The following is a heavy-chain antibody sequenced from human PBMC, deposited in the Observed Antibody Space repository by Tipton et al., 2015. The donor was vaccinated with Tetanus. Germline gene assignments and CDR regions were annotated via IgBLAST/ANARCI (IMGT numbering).Heavy chain of an antibody. Sequence: TLSLTCTVSGGSVRGGDHYWSWIRQPPGKGLEWLAYVSSSGASNSDYFLKSRITVSRDTSKNQFSLQLSSVTAADTAVYYCARDLGTSGFHWGQGTLVTVSS. CDR1: GGSVRGGDHY. CDR2: VSSSGAS. V-gene: IGHV4-61*08. D-gene: IGHD1-7*01. CDR3: ARDLGTSGFH. J-gene: IGHJ4*02.